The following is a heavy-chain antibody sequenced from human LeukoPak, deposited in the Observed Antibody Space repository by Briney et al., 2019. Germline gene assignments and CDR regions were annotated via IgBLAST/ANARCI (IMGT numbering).Heavy chain of an antibody. J-gene: IGHJ4*02. D-gene: IGHD6-13*01. Sequence: PSETLSLTCAVYGGSFSGYYWSWIRQPPGKGLEWIGEINHSGSTNYKPSLKSRVAISVDTSKKQFSLKLSSVTAADTAVYYCARGHPAAGFNYWGQGTLVTVSS. CDR3: ARGHPAAGFNY. CDR1: GGSFSGYY. CDR2: INHSGST. V-gene: IGHV4-34*01.